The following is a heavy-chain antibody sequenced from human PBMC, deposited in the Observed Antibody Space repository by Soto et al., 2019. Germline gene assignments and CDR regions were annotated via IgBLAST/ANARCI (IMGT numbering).Heavy chain of an antibody. CDR2: ISSSSSTI. V-gene: IGHV3-48*01. CDR1: GFTFSSYS. D-gene: IGHD6-6*01. CDR3: ARDGIAARPRFFDY. J-gene: IGHJ4*02. Sequence: VQLVESGGGLVQPGGSLRLSCAASGFTFSSYSMNWVRQAPGKGLEWVSYISSSSSTIYYADSVKGRFTISRDNAKHSLYLQMNSLRAEDTAVYYCARDGIAARPRFFDYWGQGTLVTVSS.